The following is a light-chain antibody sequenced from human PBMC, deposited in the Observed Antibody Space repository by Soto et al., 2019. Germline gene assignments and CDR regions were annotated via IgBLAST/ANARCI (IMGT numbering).Light chain of an antibody. CDR2: EVF. CDR1: SNDVGAFDY. V-gene: IGLV2-14*01. Sequence: QSVLTQPASVSASPGQSISISCTGTSNDVGAFDYVSWYQQHPGKAPKLIIFEVFNQPSGVSTRFSGSKSGSTASLTISGLQAEDEADYFCSSYTTNNGHVFGGGTKLTVL. J-gene: IGLJ2*01. CDR3: SSYTTNNGHV.